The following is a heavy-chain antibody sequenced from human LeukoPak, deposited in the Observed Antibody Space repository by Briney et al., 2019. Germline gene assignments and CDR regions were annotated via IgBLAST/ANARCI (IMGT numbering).Heavy chain of an antibody. CDR2: IIPILGIA. CDR3: ATVRYYDFTYYFDY. D-gene: IGHD3-3*01. Sequence: SVKVSCKASGGTFSSYAISWVRQAPGQGLEWMGRIIPILGIANYAQKFQGRVTMTEDTSTDTAYMELSSLRSEDTAVYYCATVRYYDFTYYFDYWGQGTLVTVSS. J-gene: IGHJ4*02. V-gene: IGHV1-69*04. CDR1: GGTFSSYA.